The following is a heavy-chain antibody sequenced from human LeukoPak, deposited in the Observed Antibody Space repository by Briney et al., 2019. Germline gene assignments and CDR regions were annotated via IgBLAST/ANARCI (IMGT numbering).Heavy chain of an antibody. D-gene: IGHD6-13*01. V-gene: IGHV3-48*03. CDR1: GFTFSTYE. J-gene: IGHJ3*02. Sequence: PGGSLRLSCAASGFTFSTYEMTWVRQSPGKGLEWVSYISSSGSTIYYADSVKGRFTISRDKNTLYLQMNSLRAEDTAIYYCAKGLHSSSWNDALDIWGQGTLVTVSS. CDR3: AKGLHSSSWNDALDI. CDR2: ISSSGSTI.